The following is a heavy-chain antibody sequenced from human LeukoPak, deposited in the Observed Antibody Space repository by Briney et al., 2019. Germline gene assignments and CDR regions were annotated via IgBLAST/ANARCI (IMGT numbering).Heavy chain of an antibody. CDR1: GFTFDDYA. J-gene: IGHJ6*02. CDR2: ISGSGGST. V-gene: IGHV3-23*01. CDR3: ANPLSPVVVITPYYYGMDV. D-gene: IGHD3-22*01. Sequence: GGSLRLSCAASGFTFDDYAMHWVRQAPGKGLEWVSAISGSGGSTYYADSVKGRFTISRDNSKNTLYLQMNSLRAEDTAVYYCANPLSPVVVITPYYYGMDVWGQGTTVTVSS.